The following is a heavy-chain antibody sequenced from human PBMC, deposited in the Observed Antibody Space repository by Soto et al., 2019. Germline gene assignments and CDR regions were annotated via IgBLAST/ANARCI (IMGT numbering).Heavy chain of an antibody. Sequence: ASVKVSCKASGGTFSSYTISWVRQAPGQGLEWMGRIIPILGIANYAQKFQGRVTITADKSTSTAYMELSSLRSEDTAVYYCARGGPPAAMGKWYYYYMDVWGKGTTVTVSS. D-gene: IGHD2-2*01. J-gene: IGHJ6*03. CDR1: GGTFSSYT. V-gene: IGHV1-69*02. CDR3: ARGGPPAAMGKWYYYYMDV. CDR2: IIPILGIA.